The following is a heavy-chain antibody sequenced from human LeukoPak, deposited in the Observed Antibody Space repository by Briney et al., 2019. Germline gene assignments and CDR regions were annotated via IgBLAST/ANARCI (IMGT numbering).Heavy chain of an antibody. CDR3: ATGTGDCSSTSCHPPFYYYGMDV. D-gene: IGHD2-2*01. CDR2: FDPEDGER. V-gene: IGHV1-24*01. CDR1: GYTLTELY. J-gene: IGHJ6*04. Sequence: ASVRVSFKVSGYTLTELYMQWVRQGPGKGGGRRGGFDPEDGERIYAQKFQGRVTMTEDTSTDTAYMQLSSLRSEDTAVYYCATGTGDCSSTSCHPPFYYYGMDVWGKGTPVTVSS.